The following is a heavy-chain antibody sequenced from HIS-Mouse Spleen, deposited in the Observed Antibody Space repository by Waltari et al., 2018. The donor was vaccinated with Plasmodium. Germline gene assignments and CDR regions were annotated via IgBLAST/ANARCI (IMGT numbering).Heavy chain of an antibody. CDR2: IKQDGSEK. Sequence: EVQLVESGGGLVQPGGPLSLFCAASGFTFSSYWMSWVRQAPGKGLEWVANIKQDGSEKYYVDSVKGRFTISRDNAKNSLYLQMNSLRAEDTAVYYCASSWYWYFDLWGRGTLVTVSS. V-gene: IGHV3-7*01. J-gene: IGHJ2*01. CDR3: ASSWYWYFDL. CDR1: GFTFSSYW. D-gene: IGHD6-13*01.